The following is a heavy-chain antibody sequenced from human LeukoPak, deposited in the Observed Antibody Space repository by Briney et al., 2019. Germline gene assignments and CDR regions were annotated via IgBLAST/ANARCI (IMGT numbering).Heavy chain of an antibody. Sequence: ASVKVSCKASGGTFSSYAISWVRQAPGQGLEWMGRIIPIFGIANYAQKFQGRVTITADKSTSTAYMELSSLRSEVTAVYYCAREPPTEEMATVHFDYWGQGTLVTVSS. V-gene: IGHV1-69*04. CDR1: GGTFSSYA. J-gene: IGHJ4*02. CDR2: IIPIFGIA. D-gene: IGHD5-24*01. CDR3: AREPPTEEMATVHFDY.